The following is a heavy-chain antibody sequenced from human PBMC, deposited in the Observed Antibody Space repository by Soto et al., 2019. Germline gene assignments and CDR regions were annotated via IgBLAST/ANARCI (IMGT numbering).Heavy chain of an antibody. CDR2: INPSGGST. V-gene: IGHV1-46*01. J-gene: IGHJ6*02. D-gene: IGHD2-15*01. CDR3: ARYCSGGSCYSGMDV. CDR1: GYTFTSYY. Sequence: ASVKVSCKASGYTFTSYYMHWVRQAPGQGLEWMGIINPSGGSTSYAQKFQGRVTMTRDTSTSTVYMELSSLRSEDTAVYYCARYCSGGSCYSGMDVWGRGTTVTVSS.